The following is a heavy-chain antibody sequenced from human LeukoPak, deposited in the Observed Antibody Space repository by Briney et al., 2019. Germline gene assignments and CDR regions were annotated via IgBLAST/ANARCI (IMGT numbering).Heavy chain of an antibody. CDR1: GFTFSSYS. J-gene: IGHJ4*02. V-gene: IGHV3-21*01. Sequence: GGSLRLSCAASGFTFSSYSMNWVRQAPATGLEWVSSISSSSSYIYYADSVKGRFTISRDNAKNSLYLQMNSLRAEDTAVYYCARDCWATYYYDSSGYCPFDYWGQGTLVTVSS. D-gene: IGHD3-22*01. CDR3: ARDCWATYYYDSSGYCPFDY. CDR2: ISSSSSYI.